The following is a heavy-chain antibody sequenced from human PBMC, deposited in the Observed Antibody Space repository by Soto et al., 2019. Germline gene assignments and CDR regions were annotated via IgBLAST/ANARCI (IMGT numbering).Heavy chain of an antibody. V-gene: IGHV1-18*01. Sequence: QVQLVQSGAEVKKPGVSVKVSCKASGYTFTSYGISWVRQAPGQGLEWMGWISAYNGNTNYAQKLQGRVTMTTDTSTSTAYMELRSLRSDDTAVYYCARVGDDYIWGSYRPDVDYWGQGTLVTVSS. CDR1: GYTFTSYG. CDR2: ISAYNGNT. D-gene: IGHD3-16*02. J-gene: IGHJ4*02. CDR3: ARVGDDYIWGSYRPDVDY.